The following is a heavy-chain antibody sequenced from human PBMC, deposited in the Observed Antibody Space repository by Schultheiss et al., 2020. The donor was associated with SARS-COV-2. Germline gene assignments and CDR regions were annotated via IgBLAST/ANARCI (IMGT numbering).Heavy chain of an antibody. Sequence: GESLKISCAVSGFTVSSQYMSWLRQAPGKGLEWVANIRPGGDEKYYVDSVKGRFTISRDNAKNSLYLQMNSLRAEDTAVYYCAGGGRGWVKDAFDIWGQGTMVTVSS. J-gene: IGHJ3*02. D-gene: IGHD6-19*01. CDR1: GFTVSSQY. CDR3: AGGGRGWVKDAFDI. CDR2: IRPGGDEK. V-gene: IGHV3-7*03.